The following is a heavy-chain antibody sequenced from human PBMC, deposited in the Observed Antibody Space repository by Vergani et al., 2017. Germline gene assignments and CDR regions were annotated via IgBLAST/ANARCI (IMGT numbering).Heavy chain of an antibody. CDR1: GFTVSSNY. J-gene: IGHJ5*02. CDR2: IYSGGST. CDR3: ARSPPRITSFGVAWGGFDP. D-gene: IGHD3-3*01. V-gene: IGHV3-66*02. Sequence: EVQLVESGGGLVQPGGSLRLSCAASGFTVSSNYMSWVRQAPGKGLEWVSVIYSGGSTYYADSVKGRFTISRDNSKHTLYLQMNSLRAEDTAVYYCARSPPRITSFGVAWGGFDPWGQGTLVTVSS.